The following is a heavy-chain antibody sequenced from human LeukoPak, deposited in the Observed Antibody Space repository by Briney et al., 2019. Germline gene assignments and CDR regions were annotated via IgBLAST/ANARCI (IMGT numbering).Heavy chain of an antibody. CDR1: GYTFTSYG. CDR3: ARVGSLFDWLLPDS. J-gene: IGHJ5*01. D-gene: IGHD3-9*01. Sequence: ASVKVSCKASGYTFTSYGISWVRQAPGQGLEWMGWISAYNGNTNYAQKLQGRVTMTTDTSTSTAHMELRSLRSDDTAVYYCARVGSLFDWLLPDSWGQGTLVTVSS. CDR2: ISAYNGNT. V-gene: IGHV1-18*01.